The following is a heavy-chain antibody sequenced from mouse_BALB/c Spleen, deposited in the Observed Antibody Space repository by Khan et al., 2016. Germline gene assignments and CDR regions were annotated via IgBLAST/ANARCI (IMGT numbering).Heavy chain of an antibody. J-gene: IGHJ3*01. CDR3: AKSPDDYYVGFAY. CDR1: GFNIKDTY. CDR2: IDPANGNT. D-gene: IGHD2-3*01. Sequence: EVQLQEPGAELVKPGASVKLSCTASGFNIKDTYMHWVKQRPEQGMEWIGRIDPANGNTKYDPKFQGKATITADTSSNSAYLQLSSLTSEDTAVYYCAKSPDDYYVGFAYWGQGTLLTVSA. V-gene: IGHV14-3*02.